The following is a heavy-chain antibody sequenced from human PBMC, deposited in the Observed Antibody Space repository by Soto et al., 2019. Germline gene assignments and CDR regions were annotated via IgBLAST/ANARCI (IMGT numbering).Heavy chain of an antibody. CDR2: IWYDGSNK. Sequence: GGSLRLSCAASGFTFSSYGMHWVRQAPGKGLEWVAVIWYDGSNKYYADSVKGRFTISRDNSKNTLYLQMNSLRAEDTAVYYCAREGYSGYLLTTYYFDYWGQGTLVTVSS. V-gene: IGHV3-33*01. CDR1: GFTFSSYG. D-gene: IGHD5-12*01. CDR3: AREGYSGYLLTTYYFDY. J-gene: IGHJ4*02.